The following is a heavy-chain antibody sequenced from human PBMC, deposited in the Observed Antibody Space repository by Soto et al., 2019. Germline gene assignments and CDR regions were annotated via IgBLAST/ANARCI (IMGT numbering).Heavy chain of an antibody. CDR1: GYTFTTYG. D-gene: IGHD2-15*01. V-gene: IGHV1-18*01. Sequence: ASVKVSCKASGYTFTTYGVSWVRQAPGQGLEWMGWISTYSGDTNYAQRLQGRVTMTTDQSTSTAYMELRGLRSDDTAVYYCARGPYCSGGTCYSQFYDFWGQGTLVTV. J-gene: IGHJ4*02. CDR3: ARGPYCSGGTCYSQFYDF. CDR2: ISTYSGDT.